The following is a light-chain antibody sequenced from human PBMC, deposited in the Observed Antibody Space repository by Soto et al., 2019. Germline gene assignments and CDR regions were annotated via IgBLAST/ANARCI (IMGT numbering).Light chain of an antibody. J-gene: IGKJ2*01. V-gene: IGKV4-1*01. CDR2: WAS. CDR1: QSVLYSSNNKKY. Sequence: DIVMTQSPDSLAVSLGERATINCKSSQSVLYSSNNKKYLAWYQQKPGQPPRKLISWASARESGVPDRFSGSGSGTDFTLTISSLQAEDVAVYYCQQFYTTLGTFGQGTKLEIK. CDR3: QQFYTTLGT.